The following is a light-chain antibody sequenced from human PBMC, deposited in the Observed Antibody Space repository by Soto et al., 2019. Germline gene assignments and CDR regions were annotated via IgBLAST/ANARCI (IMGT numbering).Light chain of an antibody. CDR3: QTWDTGIRV. Sequence: QTVVTQSPSASASLGASVKLTCTLSSGHSSYAIAWHQQQPEKGPRYLMKLNGDGSHNKGDGIPDRFSGSSSGAERYLTISSLQSEDEADYYCQTWDTGIRVFGGGTKLTV. V-gene: IGLV4-69*01. J-gene: IGLJ2*01. CDR1: SGHSSYA. CDR2: LNGDGSH.